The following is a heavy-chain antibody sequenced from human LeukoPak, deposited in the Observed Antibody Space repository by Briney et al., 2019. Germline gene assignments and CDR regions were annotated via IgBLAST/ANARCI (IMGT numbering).Heavy chain of an antibody. Sequence: ASVKVSCKTSAYSLTNPDVNWVRQATGQGLEWMGWMNPNSGNTGYAQKFQGRVTMTRNTSISTAYMELSSLRSEDTAVYYCARVIGDCSGGSCHDYWGQGTLVTVSS. J-gene: IGHJ4*02. D-gene: IGHD2-15*01. V-gene: IGHV1-8*01. CDR1: AYSLTNPD. CDR2: MNPNSGNT. CDR3: ARVIGDCSGGSCHDY.